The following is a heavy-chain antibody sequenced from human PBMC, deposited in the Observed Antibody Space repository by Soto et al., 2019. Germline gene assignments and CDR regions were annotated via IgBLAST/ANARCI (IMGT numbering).Heavy chain of an antibody. D-gene: IGHD3-22*01. CDR3: ARAGRQYYYDSSGYYGAFDP. J-gene: IGHJ5*02. CDR2: IYYSGST. Sequence: QVQLQESGPGLVKPSQTLSLTCTVSGGSISSGGYYWSWIRQHPGKGLEWIGYIYYSGSTYYNPSLKSRVTISVDTSKNQFSLKLSSVTAADTAVYYCARAGRQYYYDSSGYYGAFDPWGQGTLVTVSS. CDR1: GGSISSGGYY. V-gene: IGHV4-31*03.